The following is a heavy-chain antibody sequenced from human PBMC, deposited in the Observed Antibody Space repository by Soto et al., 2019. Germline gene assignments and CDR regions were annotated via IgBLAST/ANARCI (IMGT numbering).Heavy chain of an antibody. Sequence: ASVKVSCKASGYTFTGYYMHWVRQAPGQGLEWMGWINPNSGGTNYAQKFQGWVTMTRDTSISTAYMELSRLRSDDTAVYYCARDGKELELGGYGMDVWGQGTTVTVSS. CDR3: ARDGKELELGGYGMDV. CDR1: GYTFTGYY. J-gene: IGHJ6*02. D-gene: IGHD1-7*01. CDR2: INPNSGGT. V-gene: IGHV1-2*04.